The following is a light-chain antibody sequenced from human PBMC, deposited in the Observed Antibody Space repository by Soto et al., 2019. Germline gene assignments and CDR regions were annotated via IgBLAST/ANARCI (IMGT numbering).Light chain of an antibody. Sequence: QSVLTQPASVSGSSGQSITISCTGTSGDIGSYNRVSWYQQHPGKATKLMIYEVTDRPSGVSNRFSGSKSGNTASLTISGLQAEDEAEYYCSSYTNINTRACVFGTGTKVTVL. CDR2: EVT. CDR1: SGDIGSYNR. CDR3: SSYTNINTRACV. V-gene: IGLV2-14*01. J-gene: IGLJ1*01.